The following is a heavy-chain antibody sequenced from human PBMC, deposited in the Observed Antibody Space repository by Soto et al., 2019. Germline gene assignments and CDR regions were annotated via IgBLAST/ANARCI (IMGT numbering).Heavy chain of an antibody. D-gene: IGHD2-8*01. CDR1: GYTFTSYG. V-gene: IGHV1-18*01. J-gene: IGHJ6*02. CDR3: ARGGNDCTNGVRSFYGMDG. CDR2: ISAYNGNT. Sequence: QVQLVQSGAEVKKPGASVKVSCKASGYTFTSYGISWVRQAPGQGPEWMGWISAYNGNTNYAQKFQGRVTMTTDTSTSTAYMERRSLRSDDTAVYYCARGGNDCTNGVRSFYGMDGWGQGTTVTVS.